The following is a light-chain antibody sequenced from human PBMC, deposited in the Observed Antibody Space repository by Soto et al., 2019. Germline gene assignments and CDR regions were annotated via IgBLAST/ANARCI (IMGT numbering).Light chain of an antibody. CDR3: GSFTTSRIWV. J-gene: IGLJ3*02. Sequence: QSVLTQPASVSGSPGQSVTVSCTGSSSDFGDDKYVSCYQQQPGKGPNLLIYGVNSRPSGISNLFSGSKSGNTASLTISGLQVEDEAEYFCGSFTTSRIWVFGGGTKLTVL. V-gene: IGLV2-14*01. CDR1: SSDFGDDKY. CDR2: GVN.